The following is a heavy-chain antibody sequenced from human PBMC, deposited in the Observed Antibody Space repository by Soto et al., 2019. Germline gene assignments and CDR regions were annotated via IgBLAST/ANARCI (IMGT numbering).Heavy chain of an antibody. V-gene: IGHV3-23*01. D-gene: IGHD4-17*01. CDR3: ARTYGDQFDY. J-gene: IGHJ4*02. Sequence: EVQLLESGGGLVQPGGSLRLSCAASGFTFSIYAMSWVRQAPGKGLEWVSAISGSGGNTYYADSVKGRFTISRDNSKNTLYLQMNSLRAGDTAVYYCARTYGDQFDYWGQGSLVTVSS. CDR1: GFTFSIYA. CDR2: ISGSGGNT.